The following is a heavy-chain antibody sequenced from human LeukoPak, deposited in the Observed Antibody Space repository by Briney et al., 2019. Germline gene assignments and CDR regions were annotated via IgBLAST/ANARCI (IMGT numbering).Heavy chain of an antibody. CDR1: GFTFSSYA. D-gene: IGHD2-2*01. CDR2: ISGSGGST. J-gene: IGHJ4*02. Sequence: GGSLRLSCAASGFTFSSYAMSWVRQAPGKGLEWVSAISGSGGSTYYADSVKGRFTISRDNSKNTLYLTMNSLRAEDTAVYYCAKAPPDCSSTSCYVGYWGQGTLVTVSS. CDR3: AKAPPDCSSTSCYVGY. V-gene: IGHV3-23*01.